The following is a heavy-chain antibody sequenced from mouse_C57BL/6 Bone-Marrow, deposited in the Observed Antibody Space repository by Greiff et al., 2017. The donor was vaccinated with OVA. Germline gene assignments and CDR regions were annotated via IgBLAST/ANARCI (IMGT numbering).Heavy chain of an antibody. CDR3: ARDGRYAMDY. Sequence: EVQGVESGGGLVQSGRSLRLSCATSGFTFSDFYMEWVRQAPGKGLEWIAASRNKANDYTTEYSASVKGRFIVSRDTSQSILYLQMNALRAEDTAIYYCARDGRYAMDYWGQGTSVTVSS. J-gene: IGHJ4*01. CDR2: SRNKANDYTT. CDR1: GFTFSDFY. V-gene: IGHV7-1*01.